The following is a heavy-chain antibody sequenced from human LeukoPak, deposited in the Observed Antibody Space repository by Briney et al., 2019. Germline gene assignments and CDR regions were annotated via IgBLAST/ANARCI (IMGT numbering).Heavy chain of an antibody. D-gene: IGHD6-13*01. CDR2: IYYTGST. CDR1: GGSISSYY. CDR3: ARMRQQPYYYYNYMDV. J-gene: IGHJ6*03. Sequence: SETLSLTCTVSGGSISSYYWSWIRQPPGKGLEWIGYIYYTGSTNYNPSLKSRVAISVDTSKNQFSLNLSSVTAADTAVYYCARMRQQPYYYYNYMDVWGKGTTVTVSS. V-gene: IGHV4-59*01.